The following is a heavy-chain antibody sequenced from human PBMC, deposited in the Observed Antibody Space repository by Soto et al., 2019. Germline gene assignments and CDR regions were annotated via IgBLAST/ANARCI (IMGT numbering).Heavy chain of an antibody. V-gene: IGHV3-74*01. CDR1: GFTFSSYW. CDR3: ARDAVEMATITGLYYYYGMDV. CDR2: INSDGSST. D-gene: IGHD5-12*01. J-gene: IGHJ6*02. Sequence: PGGSLRLSCAAYGFTFSSYWMHWVRQAPGKGLVWVSRINSDGSSTSYADSVKGRFTISRDNAKNTLYLQMNSLRAEDTAVYYCARDAVEMATITGLYYYYGMDVWGQRTTVTVSS.